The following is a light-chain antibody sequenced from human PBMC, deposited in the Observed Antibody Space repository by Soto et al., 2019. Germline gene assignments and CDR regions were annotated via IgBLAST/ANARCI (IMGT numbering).Light chain of an antibody. J-gene: IGLJ1*01. CDR3: SAWDNSLHGYV. CDR2: TAG. Sequence: QSVLTQPLSASASPGQRVTISCSGGSSNIGSNTVALYQHLPGTAPPRLIFTAGQRPSGVPGRFSGSKSGTSASLAISVLQSEDEGDYYCSAWDNSLHGYVFGPGTKLTV. CDR1: SSNIGSNT. V-gene: IGLV1-44*01.